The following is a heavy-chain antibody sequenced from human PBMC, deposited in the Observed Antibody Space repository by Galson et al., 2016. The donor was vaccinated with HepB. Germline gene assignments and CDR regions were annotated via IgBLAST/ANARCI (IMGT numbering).Heavy chain of an antibody. J-gene: IGHJ6*02. Sequence: SVKVSCKASEYTFTAYYIHWVRQAPGQGLEWMGIINPSGGTTTYAHRFQGRVSMTRDTSTSTVYMELTSLRSEDTAVYYCARDRRYSSSWSSFYFYGMDVWGQGTPVTVSS. D-gene: IGHD6-13*01. CDR2: INPSGGTT. CDR3: ARDRRYSSSWSSFYFYGMDV. CDR1: EYTFTAYY. V-gene: IGHV1-46*01.